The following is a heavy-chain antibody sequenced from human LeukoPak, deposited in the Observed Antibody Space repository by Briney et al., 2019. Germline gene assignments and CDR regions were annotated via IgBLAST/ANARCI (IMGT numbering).Heavy chain of an antibody. CDR3: AGLRYLRDYYYGMDV. CDR2: INPSGGST. CDR1: GYTFTSYY. Sequence: ASVKVSCKASGYTFTSYYMHWVRQAPGQGLEWMGIINPSGGSTSYAQKFQGRVTMTRDTSTSTVYMELSSLRSEDTAVYYCAGLRYLRDYYYGMDVWGQGTTVTVSS. V-gene: IGHV1-46*01. J-gene: IGHJ6*02. D-gene: IGHD3-9*01.